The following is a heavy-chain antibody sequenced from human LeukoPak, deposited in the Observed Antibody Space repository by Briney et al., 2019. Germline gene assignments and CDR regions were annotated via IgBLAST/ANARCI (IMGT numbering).Heavy chain of an antibody. CDR3: SRSLDY. Sequence: GGSLRLSCAASGFPFSGSWMDWVRQAPGKRMEWVANIKQDGSEKHYADSVKGRFTIPRDNAKNSLFLQMSGLRAEDTAAYYCSRSLDYWGQGALVTVSS. J-gene: IGHJ4*02. CDR1: GFPFSGSW. V-gene: IGHV3-7*01. CDR2: IKQDGSEK.